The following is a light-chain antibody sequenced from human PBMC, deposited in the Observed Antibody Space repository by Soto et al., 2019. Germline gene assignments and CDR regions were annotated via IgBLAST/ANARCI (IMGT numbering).Light chain of an antibody. CDR2: AAS. CDR3: QQSSGTPGT. Sequence: DIQMTQSPSSLSASVGDRVTITCRASQTIAIYLNWYQQKPGKAPNLLIYAASSLQSGVPSRFSGSGSGTDFTLTISSLQPEDFATYYCQQSSGTPGTFGQGTKVDIK. CDR1: QTIAIY. V-gene: IGKV1-39*01. J-gene: IGKJ1*01.